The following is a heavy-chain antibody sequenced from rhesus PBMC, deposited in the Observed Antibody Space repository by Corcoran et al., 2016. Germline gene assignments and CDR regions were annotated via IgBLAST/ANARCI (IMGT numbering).Heavy chain of an antibody. CDR3: ARSPDGNSGDDW. CDR2: IYSNTWNP. V-gene: IGHV4-80*01. J-gene: IGHJ4*01. Sequence: QVQLQESGPGLVKPSEPLSLTCAVSGGSLSSYGARWRRQPPGKGREWSGEIYSNTWNPNSVRLLKMRVTISKDASKNQVSLQLRSVTAADRAIYYCARSPDGNSGDDWWGQGVLVTVSS. CDR1: GGSLSSYG. D-gene: IGHD5-30*01.